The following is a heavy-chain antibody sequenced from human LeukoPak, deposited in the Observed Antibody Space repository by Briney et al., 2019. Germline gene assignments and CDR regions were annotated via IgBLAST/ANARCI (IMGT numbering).Heavy chain of an antibody. CDR3: ARSDHSHFVNWFDS. CDR1: GVSLGGTTYY. J-gene: IGHJ5*01. Sequence: SETLSLTCSVSGVSLGGTTYYWGWIRQSPEKGLEWTGSVSSGGSSSYSPSLKSRVSVSGDTSRNQFSLRLTSVTAADTAVYYCARSDHSHFVNWFDSWGQGILVIVSS. CDR2: VSSGGSS. D-gene: IGHD1-26*01. V-gene: IGHV4-39*01.